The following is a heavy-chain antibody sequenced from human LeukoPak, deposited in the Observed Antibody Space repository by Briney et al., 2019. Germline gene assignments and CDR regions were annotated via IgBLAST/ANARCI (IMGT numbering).Heavy chain of an antibody. Sequence: GASVKVSCKASGYTFTGYYMHWVRQAPGQGLEWMGWINPNSGGTNYAQKFQGRVTMTRDTSISTAYMELSRQRSDDTAVYYCARDLTGYYMAYGMDVWGQGTTVTVSS. J-gene: IGHJ6*02. V-gene: IGHV1-2*02. CDR2: INPNSGGT. CDR1: GYTFTGYY. CDR3: ARDLTGYYMAYGMDV. D-gene: IGHD3-9*01.